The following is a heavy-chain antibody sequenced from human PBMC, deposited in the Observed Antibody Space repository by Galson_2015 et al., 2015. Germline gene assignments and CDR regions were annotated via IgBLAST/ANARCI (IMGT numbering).Heavy chain of an antibody. D-gene: IGHD2/OR15-2a*01. V-gene: IGHV3-48*03. CDR3: ARDRYYGYYFDY. Sequence: SLRLSCAASGFTFSSYEMNWVRQAPGKGLEWVSYISSSGSTIYYADSVKGRFTISRDSGKNSLYLQMNSLRAEDTAVYYCARDRYYGYYFDYWGQGTLVTVSS. CDR1: GFTFSSYE. CDR2: ISSSGSTI. J-gene: IGHJ4*02.